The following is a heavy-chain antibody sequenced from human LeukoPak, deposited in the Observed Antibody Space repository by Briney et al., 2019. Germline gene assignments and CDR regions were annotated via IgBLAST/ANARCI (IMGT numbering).Heavy chain of an antibody. J-gene: IGHJ4*02. V-gene: IGHV3-53*01. CDR3: ATSPSYYGSAHYFDH. CDR2: IYRDGST. CDR1: EFTFSSNY. Sequence: GGSLRLSCAAAEFTFSSNYMSWVRQAPGKGLEWVSVIYRDGSTYYSDSVTGRFTISRDNSKNTMYLQMNSLGAEDTAVYYCATSPSYYGSAHYFDHWGQGTPVTVSS. D-gene: IGHD3-10*01.